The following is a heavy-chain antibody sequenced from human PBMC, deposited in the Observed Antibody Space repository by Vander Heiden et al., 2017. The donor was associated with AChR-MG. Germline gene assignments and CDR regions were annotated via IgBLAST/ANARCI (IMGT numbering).Heavy chain of an antibody. V-gene: IGHV3-33*01. D-gene: IGHD1-26*01. CDR1: GFTFNNYG. CDR2: IWYDGSKK. CDR3: AREAKGGAFDL. Sequence: QVQLVESGGGVVQPGRSLRLACAASGFTFNNYGMQWVRQAPGKGLEWVAVIWYDGSKKYYADSVKGRFTMSRDNSENTLFLQMNSLRAEDTAVYYCAREAKGGAFDLWGQGTMVTVSA. J-gene: IGHJ3*01.